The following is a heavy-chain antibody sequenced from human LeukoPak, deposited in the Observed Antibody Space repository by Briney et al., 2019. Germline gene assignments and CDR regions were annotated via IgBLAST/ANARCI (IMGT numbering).Heavy chain of an antibody. D-gene: IGHD1-26*01. J-gene: IGHJ4*02. CDR2: IYYSGST. CDR1: GGSISTYY. Sequence: SETLSLTCTVSGGSISTYYWSWIRQPPGKGPEWIGYIYYSGSTSYNPSLKSRVTISVDTSKNQFSLKLSSVTAADTAVYYCAREEALGSGSFDYWGQGTLVTVSS. V-gene: IGHV4-59*01. CDR3: AREEALGSGSFDY.